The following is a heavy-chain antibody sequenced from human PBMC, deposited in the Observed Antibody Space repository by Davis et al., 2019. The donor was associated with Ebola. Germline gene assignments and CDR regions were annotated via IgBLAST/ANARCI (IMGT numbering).Heavy chain of an antibody. Sequence: ASVKVSCKASGHTFTSYYMHWVRQAPGQGLEWMGIINPSGGSTSYAQKFQGRVTMTRDTSTSTVYMELSSLRSEDTAVYYCARELIVVVVAATNYYYYGMDVWGQGTTVTVSS. D-gene: IGHD2-15*01. CDR1: GHTFTSYY. J-gene: IGHJ6*02. CDR3: ARELIVVVVAATNYYYYGMDV. CDR2: INPSGGST. V-gene: IGHV1-46*01.